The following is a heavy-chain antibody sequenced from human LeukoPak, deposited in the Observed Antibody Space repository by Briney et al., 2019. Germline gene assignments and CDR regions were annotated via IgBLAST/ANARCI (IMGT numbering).Heavy chain of an antibody. V-gene: IGHV3-23*01. CDR2: ISPSGGGT. CDR1: GFTFRNHG. Sequence: GGTLRLSCAASGFTFRNHGMNWVRQAPGKGLEWVSGISPSGGGTYYADSVKGRFTISRDDAKNTLSLQMNSLRVEDTALYYCAQDIAWGAFEHWGQGTLVTVSS. CDR3: AQDIAWGAFEH. D-gene: IGHD7-27*01. J-gene: IGHJ4*02.